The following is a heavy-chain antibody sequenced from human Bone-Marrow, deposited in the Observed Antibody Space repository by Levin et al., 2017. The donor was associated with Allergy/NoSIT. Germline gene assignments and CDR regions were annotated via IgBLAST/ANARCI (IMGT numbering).Heavy chain of an antibody. CDR3: ARDPGTDFWSGFLD. V-gene: IGHV3-7*01. D-gene: IGHD3-3*01. J-gene: IGHJ4*02. CDR1: GFTFSSYW. CDR2: IKQDGTEK. Sequence: SCAASGFTFSSYWMTWVRQAPGKGLEWVANIKQDGTEKHYVDSVKGRFTISRDNARNSLYLQMNSLRVEDTAVYYCARDPGTDFWSGFLDWGQGILVTVSS.